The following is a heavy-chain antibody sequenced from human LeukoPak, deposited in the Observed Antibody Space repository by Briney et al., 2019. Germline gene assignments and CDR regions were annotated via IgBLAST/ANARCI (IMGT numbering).Heavy chain of an antibody. Sequence: GGSLRLSCAASGFTFSSYAMHWVRQAPGKGLEWVAVISYDGSNKYYADSVKGRFTISRDNSKNTLYLQMNSLRAEDTAVYYCASSSSRTLYYYGMDVWGQGTTVTVSS. CDR3: ASSSSRTLYYYGMDV. CDR2: ISYDGSNK. V-gene: IGHV3-30-3*01. J-gene: IGHJ6*02. D-gene: IGHD6-13*01. CDR1: GFTFSSYA.